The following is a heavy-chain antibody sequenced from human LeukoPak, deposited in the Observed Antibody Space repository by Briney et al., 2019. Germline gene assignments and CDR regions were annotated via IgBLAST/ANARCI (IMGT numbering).Heavy chain of an antibody. V-gene: IGHV3-48*04. Sequence: GGSLRLSCAASGFSFSDYSMNWVRQTPGKGLEWVSFINPSSSSVNYADSVKGRFTISRDNAKNSLYLQMSSLRVEDMAVYYCAAGGAARPGYRGQGTLVTVSS. CDR1: GFSFSDYS. J-gene: IGHJ4*02. CDR3: AAGGAARPGY. CDR2: INPSSSSV. D-gene: IGHD6-25*01.